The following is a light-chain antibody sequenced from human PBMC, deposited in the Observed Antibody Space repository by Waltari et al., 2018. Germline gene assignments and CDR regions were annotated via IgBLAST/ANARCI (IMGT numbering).Light chain of an antibody. CDR2: DVS. V-gene: IGLV2-14*03. CDR3: SSYTSSSTSYV. J-gene: IGLJ1*01. Sequence: QSALTQPASVSGSPGQSITIPCTGTSSDAGGYNYVSWYQQHPGMAPKLMIFDVSNRPSGVSNRFSGSKSGNTASLTISGLQAEDEADYYCSSYTSSSTSYVFGTGTKVTVL. CDR1: SSDAGGYNY.